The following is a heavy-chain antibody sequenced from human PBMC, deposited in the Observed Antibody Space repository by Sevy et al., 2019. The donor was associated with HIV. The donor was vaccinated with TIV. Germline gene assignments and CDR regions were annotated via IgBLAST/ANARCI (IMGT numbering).Heavy chain of an antibody. D-gene: IGHD3-3*01. V-gene: IGHV3-33*01. Sequence: GGSLRLSCAASGFTLSTFGIHWVRQAPGKGLDWVAAIFSDGTTKYYGDSVKGRFAISRDNSKSTMYLQMNSLSVEDTAVYSCVRESESDGYFDVWGRGTLVTVSS. CDR3: VRESESDGYFDV. CDR2: IFSDGTTK. J-gene: IGHJ2*01. CDR1: GFTLSTFG.